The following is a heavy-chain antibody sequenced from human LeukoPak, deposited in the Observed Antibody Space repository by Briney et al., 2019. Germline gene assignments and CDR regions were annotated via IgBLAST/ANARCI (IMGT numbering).Heavy chain of an antibody. Sequence: GGSLRLSCAASGFTFSSYAMSWVRQAPGKGLEWVAVISYDGSNKYYADSVKGRFTISRDNSKNTLYLQMNSLRAEDTAVYYCAKDSAQTIEYFQHWGQGTLVTVSS. CDR1: GFTFSSYA. D-gene: IGHD3-10*01. CDR2: ISYDGSNK. V-gene: IGHV3-30*18. J-gene: IGHJ1*01. CDR3: AKDSAQTIEYFQH.